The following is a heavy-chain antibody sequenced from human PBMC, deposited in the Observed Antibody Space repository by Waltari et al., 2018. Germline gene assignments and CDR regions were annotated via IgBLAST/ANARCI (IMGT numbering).Heavy chain of an antibody. CDR3: AKDGAGQWLVAEANHFDY. CDR2: ISGSGGST. V-gene: IGHV3-23*01. J-gene: IGHJ4*02. D-gene: IGHD6-19*01. Sequence: EVQLLESGGGLVQPGGSLRLSCAAPGFPFSSHALRWVRQAPGKGPGWVSAISGSGGSTYYADSVKGRFTISRDNSKNTLYLQMNSLRAEDTAVYYCAKDGAGQWLVAEANHFDYWGQGTLVTVSS. CDR1: GFPFSSHA.